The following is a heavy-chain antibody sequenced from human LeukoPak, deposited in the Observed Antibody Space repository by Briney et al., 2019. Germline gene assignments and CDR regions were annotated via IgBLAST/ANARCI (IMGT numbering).Heavy chain of an antibody. Sequence: GGSLRPSCAASGFTFSSYAMSWVRQAPGKGLEWVSAISGSGGSTYYADSVKGRFTISRDNSKNTLYLQMNSLRAEDTAVYYCAKFHTAMVQGLFDYWGQGTLVTVSS. CDR3: AKFHTAMVQGLFDY. D-gene: IGHD5-18*01. CDR2: ISGSGGST. CDR1: GFTFSSYA. V-gene: IGHV3-23*01. J-gene: IGHJ4*02.